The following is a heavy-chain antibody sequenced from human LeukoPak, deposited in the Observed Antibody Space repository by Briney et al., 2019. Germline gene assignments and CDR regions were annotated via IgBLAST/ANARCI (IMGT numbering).Heavy chain of an antibody. CDR2: IIPIFGIA. CDR3: ARDRSPVEMATIGGWFDP. J-gene: IGHJ5*02. V-gene: IGHV1-69*04. D-gene: IGHD5-24*01. CDR1: GGTFSSYA. Sequence: ASVKVSCKASGGTFSSYAISWVRQAPGQGLEWMGRIIPIFGIANYAQKFQGGVTITADKSTSTAYMELSSLRSEDTAVYYCARDRSPVEMATIGGWFDPWGQGTLVTVSS.